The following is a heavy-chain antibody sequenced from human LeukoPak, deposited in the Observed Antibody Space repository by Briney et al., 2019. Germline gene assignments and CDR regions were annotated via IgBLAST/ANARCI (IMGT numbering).Heavy chain of an antibody. D-gene: IGHD2-2*01. CDR1: GGSISSYY. J-gene: IGHJ6*02. V-gene: IGHV4-39*07. CDR3: ARDTGHQLSRRNYYAMDV. CDR2: IYYSGST. Sequence: SETLSLTCTVSGGSISSYYWSWIRQPPGKGLEWIGSIYYSGSTYYNPSLKSRVTISVDTSKNQFSLKLSSVTAADTAVYYCARDTGHQLSRRNYYAMDVWGQGTTVTVSS.